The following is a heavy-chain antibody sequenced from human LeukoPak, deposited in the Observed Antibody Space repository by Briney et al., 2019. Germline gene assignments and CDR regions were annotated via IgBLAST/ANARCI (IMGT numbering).Heavy chain of an antibody. CDR1: GGSTSGYY. V-gene: IGHV4-59*01. J-gene: IGHJ5*02. Sequence: SETLSLTCTVSGGSTSGYYWSWIRQPPGQGLEWIGYIHYSGSTNYNPSLKSRVTISLDMSKNQFSLKLNSVTAADTAVYYCAREGQWLPDWFDPWGQGTLVTVSS. D-gene: IGHD6-19*01. CDR2: IHYSGST. CDR3: AREGQWLPDWFDP.